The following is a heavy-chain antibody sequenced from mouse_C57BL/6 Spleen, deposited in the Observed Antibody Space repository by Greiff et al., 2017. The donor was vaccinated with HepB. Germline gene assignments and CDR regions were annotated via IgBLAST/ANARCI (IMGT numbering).Heavy chain of an antibody. CDR2: IDPNSGGT. Sequence: QVQLQQPGAELVKPGASVKLSCKASGYTFTSYWMHWVKQRPGRGLEWIGRIDPNSGGTKYNEKFKSKATLTVDKPSSTAYMQLSSLTSEDSAVYDCAREKAYDAYPFYAMDYWGQGTSVTVSS. CDR3: AREKAYDAYPFYAMDY. J-gene: IGHJ4*01. CDR1: GYTFTSYW. V-gene: IGHV1-72*01. D-gene: IGHD2-3*01.